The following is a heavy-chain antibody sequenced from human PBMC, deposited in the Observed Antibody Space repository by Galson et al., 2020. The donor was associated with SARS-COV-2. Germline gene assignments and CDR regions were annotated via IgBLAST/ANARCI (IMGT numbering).Heavy chain of an antibody. J-gene: IGHJ3*02. CDR1: GYSISSGFY. V-gene: IGHV4-38-2*01. CDR3: ARVGGSGSSYFEALDI. Sequence: SQTLSLTCAVYGYSISSGFYWGWIRQSPGKGLEWIGIIYHSGSTYYNPSLKNRVSISVDTSNNQFSLKLTSVTAADTAVYYCARVGGSGSSYFEALDIWGRGTKVAVSS. D-gene: IGHD3-10*01. CDR2: IYHSGST.